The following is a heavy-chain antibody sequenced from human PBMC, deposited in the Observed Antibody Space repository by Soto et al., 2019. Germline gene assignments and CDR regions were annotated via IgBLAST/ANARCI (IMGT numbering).Heavy chain of an antibody. D-gene: IGHD6-19*01. V-gene: IGHV2-5*02. Sequence: GLDLEWLALIYWDDDRRYSPSLKSRLTITKDTSKNQVVLTMTDMDPVDTATYYCARSRPYSSCWCHDYWGQGIMVTVSS. J-gene: IGHJ4*02. CDR2: IYWDDDR. CDR3: ARSRPYSSCWCHDY.